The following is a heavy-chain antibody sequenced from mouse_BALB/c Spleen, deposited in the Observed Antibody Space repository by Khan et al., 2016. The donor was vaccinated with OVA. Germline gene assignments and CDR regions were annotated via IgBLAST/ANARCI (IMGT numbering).Heavy chain of an antibody. CDR1: GYSFTDYT. D-gene: IGHD1-1*01. J-gene: IGHJ3*01. Sequence: EVQLQQSRPELVKPGASMKISCKASGYSFTDYTMNWVKQSHGKNLEWIGLINPYNGFTTYNQKVKGKATLTVHKSSSTAYMELLSLTSEDSAVYYCARGNYYGSNSWFAYWGQGTLVTVSA. CDR2: INPYNGFT. V-gene: IGHV1-18*01. CDR3: ARGNYYGSNSWFAY.